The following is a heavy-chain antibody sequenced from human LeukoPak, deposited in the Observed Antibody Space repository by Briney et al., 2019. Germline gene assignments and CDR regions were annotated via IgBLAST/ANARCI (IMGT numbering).Heavy chain of an antibody. J-gene: IGHJ6*02. Sequence: GGSPRLSCAASGFTFDDYAMHWVRQAPGKGLEWVSGISWNSGSIGYADSVKGRFTISRDNAKDSLYLQMNSLRAEDTALYYCAKGAGEEWLYYGMDVWGQGTTVTVSS. D-gene: IGHD3-3*01. V-gene: IGHV3-9*01. CDR1: GFTFDDYA. CDR2: ISWNSGSI. CDR3: AKGAGEEWLYYGMDV.